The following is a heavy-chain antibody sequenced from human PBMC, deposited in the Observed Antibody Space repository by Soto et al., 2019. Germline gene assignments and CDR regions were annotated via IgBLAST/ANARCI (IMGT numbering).Heavy chain of an antibody. Sequence: GASVKVSCKASGGTFSSYAISWVRQAPGQGLEWMGGIIPIFGTANYAQKFQGRVTITADESTSTAYMELSSLRSEDTAVYYCARSIVVVTALDPWGQGTLVTVSS. J-gene: IGHJ5*02. CDR3: ARSIVVVTALDP. V-gene: IGHV1-69*13. CDR1: GGTFSSYA. D-gene: IGHD2-21*02. CDR2: IIPIFGTA.